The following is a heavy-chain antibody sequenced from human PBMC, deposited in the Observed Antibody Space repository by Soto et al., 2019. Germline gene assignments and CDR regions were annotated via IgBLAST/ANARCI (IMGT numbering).Heavy chain of an antibody. J-gene: IGHJ4*02. CDR3: ATTSLRGYSYGSGESDY. CDR2: IYYSGST. V-gene: IGHV4-30-4*01. Sequence: QVQLQESGPGLVKPSQTLSLTCTVSGGSISSGDYYWSWIRQPPGKGLEWIGYIYYSGSTYYNPSLKSRVTISVDTSKNQFTLNLSSVTAADTAVYYCATTSLRGYSYGSGESDYSGQGSLVTVSS. D-gene: IGHD5-18*01. CDR1: GGSISSGDYY.